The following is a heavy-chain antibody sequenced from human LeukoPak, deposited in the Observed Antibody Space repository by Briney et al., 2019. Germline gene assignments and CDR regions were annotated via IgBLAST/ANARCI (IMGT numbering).Heavy chain of an antibody. Sequence: GGSLRLSCAASGFTVSSNYMSWVRQAPGKGLEWVSVIYSGGSTYYADSVKGRFTISRHNSKNTLYLQMNSLRAEDTAVYYCASPYYDFWSGYTPNGIDVWGQGTTVTVSS. CDR2: IYSGGST. D-gene: IGHD3-3*01. CDR3: ASPYYDFWSGYTPNGIDV. V-gene: IGHV3-53*04. CDR1: GFTVSSNY. J-gene: IGHJ6*02.